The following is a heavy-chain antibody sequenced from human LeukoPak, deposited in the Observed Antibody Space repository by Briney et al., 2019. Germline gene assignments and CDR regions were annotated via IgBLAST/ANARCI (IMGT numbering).Heavy chain of an antibody. Sequence: GASVKVSCKASGGTFSSYAISWVRQAPGQGLEWMGGIIPIFGTANYAQKFQGRVTITADESTSTAYMELSSLRSEDTAVYYCARGEGLVRESQFDYWGQGTLVTVSS. CDR1: GGTFSSYA. J-gene: IGHJ4*02. CDR3: ARGEGLVRESQFDY. V-gene: IGHV1-69*13. D-gene: IGHD3-10*01. CDR2: IIPIFGTA.